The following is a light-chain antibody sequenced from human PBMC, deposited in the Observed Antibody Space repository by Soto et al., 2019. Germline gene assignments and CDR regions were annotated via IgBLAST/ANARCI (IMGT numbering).Light chain of an antibody. CDR2: DAS. V-gene: IGKV1-5*01. J-gene: IGKJ1*01. CDR1: QRISSW. Sequence: DIQMTQSPSTLSASVGDRVTITCRASQRISSWLAWYQQKPGKAPKLLIYDASNLESGVPSRFSGSESGTELTLTISSLQPDDFATYYWHQYHGYWTFGQGTKVEMK. CDR3: HQYHGYWT.